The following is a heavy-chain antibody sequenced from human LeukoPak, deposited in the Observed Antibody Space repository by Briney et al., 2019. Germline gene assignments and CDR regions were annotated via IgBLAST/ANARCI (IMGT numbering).Heavy chain of an antibody. CDR3: ARVGTTVTKGPREHYFDY. CDR1: GASISSGSNY. J-gene: IGHJ4*02. CDR2: IYSSGST. Sequence: PSETLSPTCSVSGASISSGSNYWGWIRQPPGKTLEWIGSIYSSGSTYYNSSLQSRVIIIIDTPKNHFSLTLSSVTAADTAVYYCARVGTTVTKGPREHYFDYWGQGTLVTVSS. D-gene: IGHD4-17*01. V-gene: IGHV4-39*07.